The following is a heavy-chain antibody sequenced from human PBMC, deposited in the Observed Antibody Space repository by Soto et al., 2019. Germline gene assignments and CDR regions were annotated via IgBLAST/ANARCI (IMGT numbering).Heavy chain of an antibody. CDR2: IYYSGST. V-gene: IGHV4-59*08. D-gene: IGHD1-1*01. J-gene: IGHJ1*01. CDR3: ASKPTTVTDSAAEYFQH. Sequence: SETLSLTCTVSGGSISSYYWSWIRQPPGKGLEWIGSIYYSGSTNYNPSLKSRVTISVDTSKNQFSLKLSSVTAADTAVYYCASKPTTVTDSAAEYFQHWGQGTLVTVSS. CDR1: GGSISSYY.